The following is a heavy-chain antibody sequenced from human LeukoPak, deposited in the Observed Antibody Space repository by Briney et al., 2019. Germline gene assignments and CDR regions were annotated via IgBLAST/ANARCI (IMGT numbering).Heavy chain of an antibody. D-gene: IGHD5-18*01. CDR1: GFTVSSNY. J-gene: IGHJ4*02. CDR2: IYSDGRA. V-gene: IGHV3-53*01. Sequence: GGSLRLSCAVSGFTVSSNYVSWVRQAPGKGLEWVSVIYSDGRAYYADSVKGRFTISRDNSKNKLYLQMNTLRAEDTAVYYCARDLGYSHVYSFNYWGQGTLVTVSS. CDR3: ARDLGYSHVYSFNY.